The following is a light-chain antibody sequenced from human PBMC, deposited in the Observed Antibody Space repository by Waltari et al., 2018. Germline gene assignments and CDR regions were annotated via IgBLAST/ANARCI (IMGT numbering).Light chain of an antibody. J-gene: IGLJ1*01. CDR2: AVS. CDR1: SGDVGGYNY. V-gene: IGLV2-8*01. CDR3: SSYAGSNTFV. Sequence: QSALTQPPSASGSPGQSVTISCTGTSGDVGGYNYVSWYQRHPGKAPRLMLYAVSNRPSGVPDRFSGSKSGNTASLTVSGLQAEDEADYYCSSYAGSNTFVFGAGTRVTVL.